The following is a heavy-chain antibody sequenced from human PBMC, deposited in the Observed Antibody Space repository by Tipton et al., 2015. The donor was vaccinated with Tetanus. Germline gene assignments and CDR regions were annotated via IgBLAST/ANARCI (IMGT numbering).Heavy chain of an antibody. D-gene: IGHD2-15*01. V-gene: IGHV3-23*01. CDR3: ARGRGRGAFDL. CDR2: ISASGYT. CDR1: GFTFSSYA. J-gene: IGHJ3*01. Sequence: SLRLSCAASGFTFSSYAMNWVRQAPGKGLEWVSSISASGYTNYADPGEGRFTISRDNAKNTLYLQMNSLRVDDTAVYYCARGRGRGAFDLWGQGTMVTVSS.